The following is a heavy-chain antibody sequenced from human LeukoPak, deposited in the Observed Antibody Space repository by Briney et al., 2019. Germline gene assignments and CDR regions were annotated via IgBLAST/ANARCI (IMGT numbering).Heavy chain of an antibody. Sequence: SETLSLTCTVSGGSISSHYWSWIRQPPGKGLEWIGYIYYSGSTNYNPSLKSRVTISVDTSKNQFSLKLSSVTAADTAVYYCARMYSSSVFGFDYWGQGTLVTVSS. J-gene: IGHJ4*02. CDR1: GGSISSHY. V-gene: IGHV4-59*11. CDR3: ARMYSSSVFGFDY. CDR2: IYYSGST. D-gene: IGHD6-6*01.